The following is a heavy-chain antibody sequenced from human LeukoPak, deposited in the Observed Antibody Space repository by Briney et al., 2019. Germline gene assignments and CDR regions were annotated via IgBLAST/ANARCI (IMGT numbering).Heavy chain of an antibody. D-gene: IGHD3-16*02. Sequence: PSQTLSLTCAVSGGSISSGGYSWSWIRQPPGKGLEWIGYIYHSGSTYYNPSLKSRVTISVDRSKNQFSLKLSSVTAADTAVYYCARGPLYDYVWGSYRYTLYYCDYWGQGTLVTVSS. CDR2: IYHSGST. CDR1: GGSISSGGYS. V-gene: IGHV4-30-2*01. J-gene: IGHJ4*02. CDR3: ARGPLYDYVWGSYRYTLYYCDY.